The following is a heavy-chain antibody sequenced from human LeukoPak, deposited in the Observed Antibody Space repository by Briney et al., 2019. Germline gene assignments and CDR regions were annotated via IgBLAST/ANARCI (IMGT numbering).Heavy chain of an antibody. V-gene: IGHV3-23*01. CDR2: ISGSGRST. J-gene: IGHJ4*02. CDR3: AKGVQQDFDY. D-gene: IGHD1-1*01. Sequence: GGTLRLSCAASGFTFSSYGMGWVRQAPGKGLEWVSAISGSGRSTYYADSVKGRFTISRDNSKNTLYLQMNSLRAEDTALYYCAKGVQQDFDYWGQGTLVTVSS. CDR1: GFTFSSYG.